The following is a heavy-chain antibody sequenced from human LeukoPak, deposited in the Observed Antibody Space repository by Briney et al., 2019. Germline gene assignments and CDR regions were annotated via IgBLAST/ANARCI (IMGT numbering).Heavy chain of an antibody. CDR1: GFTLSSYA. Sequence: LTGGSLRLFCAGSGFTLSSYAILWVRQAPGEGLVWVSRVRSDSSSTSYADSVKGRFTISRDNAKNTLYLQMNSLRAEDTAVYYCARDGFLGPGTAYLDYWGQGTPVTVSS. V-gene: IGHV3-74*01. D-gene: IGHD2-21*02. CDR2: VRSDSSST. J-gene: IGHJ4*01. CDR3: ARDGFLGPGTAYLDY.